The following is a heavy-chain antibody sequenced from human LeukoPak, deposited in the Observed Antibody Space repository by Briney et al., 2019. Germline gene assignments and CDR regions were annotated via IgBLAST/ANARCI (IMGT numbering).Heavy chain of an antibody. J-gene: IGHJ4*02. V-gene: IGHV1-8*01. CDR1: GYTFTSYD. CDR3: ARGTRYSETDY. CDR2: MNPNSGNT. Sequence: GASVKVSCKASGYTFTSYDINWVRQATGQGLEWMGWMNPNSGNTGYAQEFQGRVTTTRNTSISTAYMELSSLRSEDTAVYYCARGTRYSETDYWGQGTLVTVSS. D-gene: IGHD5-12*01.